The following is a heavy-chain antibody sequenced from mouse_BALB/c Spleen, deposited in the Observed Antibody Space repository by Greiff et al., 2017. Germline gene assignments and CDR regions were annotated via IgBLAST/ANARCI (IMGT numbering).Heavy chain of an antibody. V-gene: IGHV5-6-5*01. CDR1: GFTFSSYA. D-gene: IGHD2-1*01. CDR3: ARALGNYGSAMDY. CDR2: ISSGGST. J-gene: IGHJ4*01. Sequence: EVHLVESGGGLVKPGGSLKLSCAASGFTFSSYAMSWVRQTPEKRLEWVASISSGGSTYYPDSVKGRFTISRDNARNILYLQMSSLRSEDTAMYYCARALGNYGSAMDYWGQGTSVTVSS.